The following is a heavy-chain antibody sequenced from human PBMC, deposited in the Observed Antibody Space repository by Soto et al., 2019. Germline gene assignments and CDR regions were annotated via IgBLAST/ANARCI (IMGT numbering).Heavy chain of an antibody. Sequence: QGQLQQWGAGLLKPAETLSLTCAVYGVSFSDYYWIWIRQTPGKGLEWIGEINHSGSTNYNPSLKTRVSLSADTSNNQFAVQLTSVTAADTAVYFCARRPMAMVVPNYWGQGALVTVSS. J-gene: IGHJ4*02. CDR2: INHSGST. D-gene: IGHD2-15*01. V-gene: IGHV4-34*01. CDR3: ARRPMAMVVPNY. CDR1: GVSFSDYY.